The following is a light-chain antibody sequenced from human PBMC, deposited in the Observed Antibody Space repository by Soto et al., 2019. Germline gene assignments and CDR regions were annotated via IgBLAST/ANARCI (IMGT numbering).Light chain of an antibody. V-gene: IGKV1-33*01. CDR1: QDISNH. CDR2: DAS. CDR3: QQYDNLPLT. J-gene: IGKJ4*01. Sequence: DIQMTQSPSSLSASLGDRVTITFQASQDISNHLNWYQQKPGKAPKLLIYDASNLETGVPSRFSGSGSGTDFTFTISSLQPEDIATYYCQQYDNLPLTFGGGTKVDIK.